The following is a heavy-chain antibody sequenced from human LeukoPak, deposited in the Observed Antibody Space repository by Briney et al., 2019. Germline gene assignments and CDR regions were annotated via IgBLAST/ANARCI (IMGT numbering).Heavy chain of an antibody. CDR1: GFTFSDHY. J-gene: IGHJ4*02. CDR2: IRNKANSYTT. Sequence: GGSLRLSCAASGFTFSDHYMEWVRQAPGKGLEWVGRIRNKANSYTTEYAASVKGRFTISRDDSKNSLYLQVNSLKTEDTAVYYCVAMLRGVGYWGQGTLVTVSS. V-gene: IGHV3-72*01. CDR3: VAMLRGVGY. D-gene: IGHD3-10*01.